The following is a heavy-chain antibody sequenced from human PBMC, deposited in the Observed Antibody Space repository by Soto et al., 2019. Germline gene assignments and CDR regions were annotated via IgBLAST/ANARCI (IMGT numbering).Heavy chain of an antibody. Sequence: SETLSLTCTVSGGSISTSTYYWGWIRQPPGKGLEWIGSIYYSGSTYYIPSLKSRVTISVDTSKNQFSLRLSSVTAADTAVYYCARHRPSPQHYGSGSYFDYWGQGTLVTVSS. D-gene: IGHD3-10*01. CDR2: IYYSGST. J-gene: IGHJ4*02. CDR1: GGSISTSTYY. CDR3: ARHRPSPQHYGSGSYFDY. V-gene: IGHV4-39*01.